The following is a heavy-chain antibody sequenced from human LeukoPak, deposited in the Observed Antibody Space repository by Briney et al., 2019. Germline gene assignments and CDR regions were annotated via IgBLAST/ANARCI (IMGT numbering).Heavy chain of an antibody. CDR1: RYTFTGYY. CDR2: INPNRGGT. Sequence: ASVKVSYTASRYTFTGYYMHWLRQAPRQGLEWVGRINPNRGGTNYAQKYQGRVTMTSDTSISTAYMELSRLRSDDTAVYYCASVLRYSGYEFWFDPWGQGTLVTVSS. V-gene: IGHV1-2*06. D-gene: IGHD5-12*01. CDR3: ASVLRYSGYEFWFDP. J-gene: IGHJ5*02.